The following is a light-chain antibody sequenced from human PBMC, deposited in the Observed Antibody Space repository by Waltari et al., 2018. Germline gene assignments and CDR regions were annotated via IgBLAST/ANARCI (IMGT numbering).Light chain of an antibody. CDR2: DVT. V-gene: IGLV2-14*03. CDR1: TSNLATYDH. J-gene: IGLJ2*01. Sequence: QSALTQPASVPGSPGQSITLPCTGSTSNLATYDHVPWYQHHPGKAPKLIILDVTNRPSGVSERFSGSKSGNTASLTISGLQAEDEADYHCSSYTSASALMLFGGGTKLTVL. CDR3: SSYTSASALML.